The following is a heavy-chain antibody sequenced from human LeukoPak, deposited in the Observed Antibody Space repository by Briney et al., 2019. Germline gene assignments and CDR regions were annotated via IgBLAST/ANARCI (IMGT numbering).Heavy chain of an antibody. V-gene: IGHV4-59*01. Sequence: SETLSLTCTVAGGSISSYYWSWIRQPPGKGLEWIGYIYYSGSTKYNPSLKSRVNILVDTSKNQFSLKLSSVTAADTAVYYCARLMCSTSCYINPRGQGTLVTVSS. CDR1: GGSISSYY. CDR2: IYYSGST. CDR3: ARLMCSTSCYINP. J-gene: IGHJ5*02. D-gene: IGHD2-2*01.